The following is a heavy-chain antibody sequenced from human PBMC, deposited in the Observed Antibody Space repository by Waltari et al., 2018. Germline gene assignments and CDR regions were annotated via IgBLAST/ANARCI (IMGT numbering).Heavy chain of an antibody. CDR3: AREERTSSFYYLDL. J-gene: IGHJ4*02. CDR1: RFAFGSDT. CDR2: ITYNGRET. Sequence: QGQLVESGGGVVPPGRSLRLSCRASRFAFGSDTIHWVRQAPGKGLEWVALITYNGRETHYGDSVKGRFTISRDNPKKTLYLEMSSLRPDDAGVYFCAREERTSSFYYLDLWGLGTLVTVSS. D-gene: IGHD2-2*01. V-gene: IGHV3-30*04.